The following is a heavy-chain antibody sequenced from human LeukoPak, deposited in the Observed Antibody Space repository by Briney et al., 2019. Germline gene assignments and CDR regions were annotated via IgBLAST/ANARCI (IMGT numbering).Heavy chain of an antibody. Sequence: GGSLRLSCAASRFTLIDYAMTWVRPALGKGLEWVSPISRRGGSAHSADSVKGGFTISRDTYKNTLYLHINRPREGGTPVFFSSKHIGDYGGYPDFWGEGTLVTVSS. CDR1: RFTLIDYA. V-gene: IGHV3-23*01. D-gene: IGHD4-17*01. CDR3: SKHIGDYGGYPDF. CDR2: ISRRGGSA. J-gene: IGHJ4*02.